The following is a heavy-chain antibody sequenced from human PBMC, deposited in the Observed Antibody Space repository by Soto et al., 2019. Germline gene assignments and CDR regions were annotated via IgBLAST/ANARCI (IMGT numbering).Heavy chain of an antibody. Sequence: GASVKVSCKASGGTFSSYAISWVRPAPGQELEWMGGIIPIFGTANYAQKCQGRVTITADESTSTAYMELSSLRSEDTAVYYCARDISITIFGVVNDYYYYGMDVWGQGTTVTVSS. CDR2: IIPIFGTA. CDR3: ARDISITIFGVVNDYYYYGMDV. D-gene: IGHD3-3*01. J-gene: IGHJ6*02. CDR1: GGTFSSYA. V-gene: IGHV1-69*13.